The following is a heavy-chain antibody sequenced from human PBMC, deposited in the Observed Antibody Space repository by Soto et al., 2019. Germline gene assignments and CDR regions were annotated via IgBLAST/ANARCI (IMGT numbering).Heavy chain of an antibody. J-gene: IGHJ5*02. V-gene: IGHV1-18*01. CDR2: ISAYNGNT. Sequence: ASVKVSCKASGYTFTSYGISWVRQAPGQGLEWMGWISAYNGNTNYAQKLQGRVTMTTDTSTSTAYMELRSLRSDDTAVYYCARVLGIAPAMADGWFDPWGQGTLVTVSS. CDR1: GYTFTSYG. CDR3: ARVLGIAPAMADGWFDP. D-gene: IGHD6-25*01.